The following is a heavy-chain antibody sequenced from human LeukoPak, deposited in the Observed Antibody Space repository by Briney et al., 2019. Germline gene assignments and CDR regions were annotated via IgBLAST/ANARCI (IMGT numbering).Heavy chain of an antibody. CDR1: GFTFSGYE. CDR2: ISSSGNSI. J-gene: IGHJ1*01. CDR3: ARGRFGSC. Sequence: GGSLRLSCTASGFTFSGYEMNWVRPAPGKGLEWVSYISSSGNSIYYADSVKGRFTISRDNAKNSLYLQMNSLRAEDMAVYYCARGRFGSCWGQGTLVTVSS. D-gene: IGHD6-13*01. V-gene: IGHV3-48*03.